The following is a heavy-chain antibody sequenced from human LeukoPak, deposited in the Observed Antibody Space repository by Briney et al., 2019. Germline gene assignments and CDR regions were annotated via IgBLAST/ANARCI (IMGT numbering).Heavy chain of an antibody. CDR3: ARDREGYSSSPHRYNWFDP. D-gene: IGHD6-6*01. V-gene: IGHV4-31*03. CDR1: GGSISSGGYY. J-gene: IGHJ5*02. CDR2: IYYSGST. Sequence: PSETLSLTCTVSGGSISSGGYYWSWIRQHPGKGLEWIGYIYYSGSTYYNPSLKSRVTISVDTSKNQFSLKLSPVTAADTAVYYCARDREGYSSSPHRYNWFDPWGQGTLVTVSS.